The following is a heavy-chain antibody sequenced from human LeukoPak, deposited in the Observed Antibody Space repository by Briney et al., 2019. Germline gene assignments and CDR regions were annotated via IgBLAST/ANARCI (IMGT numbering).Heavy chain of an antibody. CDR3: ARHARESGHY. CDR1: GDSISSYY. CDR2: IYYSGST. J-gene: IGHJ4*02. V-gene: IGHV4-59*08. D-gene: IGHD1-14*01. Sequence: SETLSLTCTVSGDSISSYYWSWIRQPPGKGLEWIGYIYYSGSTNYNPPLKSRVTISVDTSKNQFSLRLSSVTAADTAVYYCARHARESGHYWGQGTLVTVSS.